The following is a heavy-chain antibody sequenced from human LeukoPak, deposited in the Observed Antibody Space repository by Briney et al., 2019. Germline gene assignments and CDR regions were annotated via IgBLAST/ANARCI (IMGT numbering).Heavy chain of an antibody. D-gene: IGHD3-10*01. CDR2: INPSGGST. CDR1: GYTFTSYY. CDR3: ARDGRAGRHYYGSGSYYHDY. V-gene: IGHV1-46*01. Sequence: ASVKVSCKASGYTFTSYYMHWVRQAPGQGLEWMGIINPSGGSTSYAQKFQGRVTMTRDTSTSTVYMELSSLRSEDTAVYYCARDGRAGRHYYGSGSYYHDYWGQGTLVTVSS. J-gene: IGHJ4*02.